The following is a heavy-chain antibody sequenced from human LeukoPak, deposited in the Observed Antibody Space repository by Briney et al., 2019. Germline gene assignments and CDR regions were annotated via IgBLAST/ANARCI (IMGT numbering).Heavy chain of an antibody. J-gene: IGHJ4*02. CDR2: ISAYNGNT. D-gene: IGHD6-19*01. Sequence: ASVKVSCKASGYTFTIYGISWVRQAPGQGLEWMGWISAYNGNTNYAQKLQGRVTMTTETSTSTAYMELRSLRSDDAAVYYCARDYSRGDPDYWGQGTLVTVSS. V-gene: IGHV1-18*01. CDR1: GYTFTIYG. CDR3: ARDYSRGDPDY.